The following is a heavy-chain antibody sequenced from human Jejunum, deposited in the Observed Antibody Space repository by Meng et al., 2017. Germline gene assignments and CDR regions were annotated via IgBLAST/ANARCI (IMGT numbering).Heavy chain of an antibody. D-gene: IGHD6-13*01. V-gene: IGHV4-39*07. Sequence: QLPGQESGPGLVKPSETLSLTCAVSGGSISTAGYYWGWIRQSPGKGLEWIGSIFYSGTTYYNPSLKSRVTISIDTSKNQFSLKMNSVTAADTAVYYCARDTAGFGPWGQGTLVTVSS. J-gene: IGHJ5*02. CDR1: GGSISTAGYY. CDR3: ARDTAGFGP. CDR2: IFYSGTT.